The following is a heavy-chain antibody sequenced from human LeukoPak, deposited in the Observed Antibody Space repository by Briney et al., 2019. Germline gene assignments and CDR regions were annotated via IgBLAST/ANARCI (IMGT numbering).Heavy chain of an antibody. CDR3: ARPYDFWSGYHQYFQH. CDR1: GYTFTGYY. J-gene: IGHJ1*01. D-gene: IGHD3-3*01. CDR2: IIPIFGTA. V-gene: IGHV1-69*13. Sequence: GASVKVSCKASGYTFTGYYMHWVRQAPGQGLEWMGGIIPIFGTANYAQKFQGRVTITADESTSTAYMELSSLRSEDTAVYYCARPYDFWSGYHQYFQHWGQGTLVTVSS.